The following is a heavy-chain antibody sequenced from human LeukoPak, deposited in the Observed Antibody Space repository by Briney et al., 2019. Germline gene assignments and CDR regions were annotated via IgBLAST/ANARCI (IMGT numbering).Heavy chain of an antibody. CDR3: AKDSGAWELLDYFDY. Sequence: GGSLRLSCAASGFTFSSYAMSWVRQAPGKGLEWVSAISGSAGSTYYADSVKGRFTISRDNSKNTLYLQMNSLRAEDTAVYYCAKDSGAWELLDYFDYWGQGTLVTVSS. CDR1: GFTFSSYA. D-gene: IGHD1-26*01. J-gene: IGHJ4*02. V-gene: IGHV3-23*01. CDR2: ISGSAGST.